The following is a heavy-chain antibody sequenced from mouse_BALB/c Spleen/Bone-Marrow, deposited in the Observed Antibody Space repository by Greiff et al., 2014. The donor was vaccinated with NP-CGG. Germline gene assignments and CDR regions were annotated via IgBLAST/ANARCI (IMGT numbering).Heavy chain of an antibody. CDR3: AREGYDYDWFAY. CDR1: GYAFSSYW. Sequence: QVQLQQSGAELVRPGSSVKISCKASGYAFSSYWMNWVKQRPGQGLEWIGQIYPGDGDTNYNGKFNGKATLTADKSSSTAYMQLSSLTSEDSAVYFCAREGYDYDWFAYWGQGTLVTVSA. CDR2: IYPGDGDT. V-gene: IGHV1-80*01. D-gene: IGHD2-4*01. J-gene: IGHJ3*01.